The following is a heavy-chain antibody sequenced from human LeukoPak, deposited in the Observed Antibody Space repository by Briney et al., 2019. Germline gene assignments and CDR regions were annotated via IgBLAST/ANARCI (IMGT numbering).Heavy chain of an antibody. D-gene: IGHD2-15*01. CDR1: DYSISSGYY. CDR2: IYRSGST. Sequence: SETLSLTCAVSDYSISSGYYWGWIRQPPGKGLEWIGSIYRSGSTYYNPSLRSRVTISVDTSKNQFSLKLSSVTAADTAVYYCARPRGSCSGGSCYYYYFDYWGQGTLVTVSS. CDR3: ARPRGSCSGGSCYYYYFDY. J-gene: IGHJ4*02. V-gene: IGHV4-38-2*01.